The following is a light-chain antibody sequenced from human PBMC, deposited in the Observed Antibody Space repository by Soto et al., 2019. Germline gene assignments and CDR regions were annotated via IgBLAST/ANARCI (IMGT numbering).Light chain of an antibody. CDR3: SSYTSSSTLV. CDR1: SSDVGGYNY. CDR2: EVS. J-gene: IGLJ2*01. V-gene: IGLV2-14*01. Sequence: QSALTQPASVSGSPGRSITISCTGTSSDVGGYNYVSWYQQHPGKAPKVVIYEVSNRPSWISNRFSGSKSGNTASLTISGLQAEDEADYYCSSYTSSSTLVFGGGTKLTVL.